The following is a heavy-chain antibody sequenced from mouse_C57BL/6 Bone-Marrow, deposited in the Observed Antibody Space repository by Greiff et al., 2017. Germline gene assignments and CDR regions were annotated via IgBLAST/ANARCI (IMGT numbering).Heavy chain of an antibody. CDR3: SIQVTTVLATKYFDV. Sequence: EVQVVESGGGLVKPGGSLKLSCAASGFTFSSYTMSWVRQTPGKRLQWVAAISGGGGNTYYPDSVKGRFTISRDNDKSTLYMQMSSLRSGSTALDYCSIQVTTVLATKYFDVWGTGTTVTVSS. J-gene: IGHJ1*03. V-gene: IGHV5-9*01. CDR2: ISGGGGNT. CDR1: GFTFSSYT. D-gene: IGHD1-1*01.